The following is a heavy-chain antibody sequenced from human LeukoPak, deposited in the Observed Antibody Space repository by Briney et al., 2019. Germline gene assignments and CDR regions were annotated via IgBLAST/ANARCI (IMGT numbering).Heavy chain of an antibody. Sequence: GGSLRLSCTASGFTFSTYWMNWVRQAPGKGLEWVAKINPDGSQKYHVDSVYGRFTISRDNAKYSLYLQMNSLRGEDTAVYYCAGGVSSPRGCFWGQGILVTVSS. CDR3: AGGVSSPRGCF. CDR1: GFTFSTYW. J-gene: IGHJ4*02. V-gene: IGHV3-7*04. D-gene: IGHD6-13*01. CDR2: INPDGSQK.